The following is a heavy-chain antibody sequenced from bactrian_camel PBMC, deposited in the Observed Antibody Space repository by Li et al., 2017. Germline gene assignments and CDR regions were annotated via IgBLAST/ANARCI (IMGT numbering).Heavy chain of an antibody. CDR1: GFTFSDYW. CDR3: AADTSSTGLVGLHTVSVTALILQLTSVT. V-gene: IGHV3S1*01. CDR2: ISLGGGTT. J-gene: IGHJ6*01. Sequence: VQLVESGGRLVQPGGSLRLSCAASGFTFSDYWMYWVRQAPGKGLEWVSRISLGGGTTYYADSVKGRFTISRDNAKNTVHLQMNSLNAEDTAVYYCAADTSSTGLVGLHTVSVTALILQLTSVTGARGPRSPSP. D-gene: IGHD2*01.